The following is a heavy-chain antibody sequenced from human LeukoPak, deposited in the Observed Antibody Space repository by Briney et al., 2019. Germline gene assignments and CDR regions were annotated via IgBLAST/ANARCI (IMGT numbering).Heavy chain of an antibody. CDR1: GGSISSGSYY. J-gene: IGHJ4*02. CDR2: IYTSGST. V-gene: IGHV4-61*02. D-gene: IGHD1-26*01. Sequence: SETLSLTCTVSGGSISSGSYYWSWIRQPAGKGLEWIGRIYTSGSTNYNPSLKSRVTISVDTSKNQFSLKLSSVTAADTAVYYCARQSGSYFGGYFDYWGQGTLVTVSS. CDR3: ARQSGSYFGGYFDY.